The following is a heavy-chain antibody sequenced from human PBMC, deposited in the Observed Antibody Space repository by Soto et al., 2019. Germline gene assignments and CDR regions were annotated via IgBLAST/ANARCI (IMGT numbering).Heavy chain of an antibody. CDR2: IIPIFGTA. CDR3: ARDPTGPHSSSWYFYY. V-gene: IGHV1-69*12. CDR1: GGTLSSYA. Sequence: QVQLVQSGAEVKKPGSSVKVSCKASGGTLSSYAISWVRQAPGQGLEWMGGIIPIFGTANYAQKFQGRVTITADESTSTAYMELSSLRSEDTAVYSCARDPTGPHSSSWYFYYWGQGTLVTVSS. D-gene: IGHD6-13*01. J-gene: IGHJ4*02.